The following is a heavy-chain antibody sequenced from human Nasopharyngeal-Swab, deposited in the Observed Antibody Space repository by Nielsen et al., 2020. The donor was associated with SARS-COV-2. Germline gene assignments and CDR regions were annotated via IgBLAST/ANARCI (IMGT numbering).Heavy chain of an antibody. Sequence: PGKGLEWVTVMSYDGRNKYYADSVRGRFTISRDNSKNTLYLEMNSLRPEDTAVYYCARDHTLTSGMDVWGQGTTVTVSS. CDR2: MSYDGRNK. CDR3: ARDHTLTSGMDV. V-gene: IGHV3-30*04. J-gene: IGHJ6*02.